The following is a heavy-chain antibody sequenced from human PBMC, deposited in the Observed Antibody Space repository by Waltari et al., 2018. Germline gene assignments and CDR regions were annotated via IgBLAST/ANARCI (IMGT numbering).Heavy chain of an antibody. CDR3: AREYFYRFDY. CDR2: ITGSGTTI. J-gene: IGHJ4*02. D-gene: IGHD3-10*01. Sequence: QVRLVASGGGLVKHGGSLRLSCAASGFPFRDYYMTWIRRSPGKGLEWISYITGSGTTISYADSVKGRFTISRDNAENSLYLQLNSLRAEDTAVYYCAREYFYRFDYWGQGTLVTVSS. V-gene: IGHV3-11*04. CDR1: GFPFRDYY.